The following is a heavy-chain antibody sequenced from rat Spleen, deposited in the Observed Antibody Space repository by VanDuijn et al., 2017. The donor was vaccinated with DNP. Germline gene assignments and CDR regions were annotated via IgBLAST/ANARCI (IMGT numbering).Heavy chain of an antibody. J-gene: IGHJ1*01. Sequence: EVQLMESGGDLVQPGRSLKLSCAASGFTFSNYYMAWVRQAPKKGLEWVAAISPSGSRTYYLDSVKGRFTISRDDAKSGLYLQMNSLKSEDTATYYCARGSTSIYWYFDFWGPGTMVTMSS. CDR1: GFTFSNYY. CDR3: ARGSTSIYWYFDF. D-gene: IGHD3-1*01. CDR2: ISPSGSRT. V-gene: IGHV5-25*01.